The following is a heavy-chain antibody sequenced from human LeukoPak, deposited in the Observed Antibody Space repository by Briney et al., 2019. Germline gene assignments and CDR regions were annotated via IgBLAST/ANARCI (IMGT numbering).Heavy chain of an antibody. V-gene: IGHV4-38-2*02. CDR3: ARLSSSGEDYFDY. CDR1: GYSISSGYY. J-gene: IGHJ4*02. D-gene: IGHD3-22*01. CDR2: IYHSGST. Sequence: SSETLSLTCTVSGYSISSGYYWGWIRQPPGKGLEWIGSIYHSGSTYYNPSLKSRVTISVDTSKNQFSLKLSSVTAADTAVYYCARLSSSGEDYFDYWGQGTLVTVSS.